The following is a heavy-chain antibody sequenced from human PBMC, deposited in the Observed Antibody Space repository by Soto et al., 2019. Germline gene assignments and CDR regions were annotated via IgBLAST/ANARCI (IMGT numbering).Heavy chain of an antibody. CDR2: IYYSGST. V-gene: IGHV4-59*01. Sequence: PSETLSLTCTVSGGSISSYYWSWIRQPPGKGLEWIGYIYYSGSTNYNPSLKSRVTISVDTSKNQFSLKLSSVTAADTAVYYCARDRRIDGYNYLYFDYWGQGTLVTVSS. CDR1: GGSISSYY. J-gene: IGHJ4*02. D-gene: IGHD5-12*01. CDR3: ARDRRIDGYNYLYFDY.